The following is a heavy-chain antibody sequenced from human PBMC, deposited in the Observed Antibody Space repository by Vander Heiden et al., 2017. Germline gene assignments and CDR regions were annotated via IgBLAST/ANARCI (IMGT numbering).Heavy chain of an antibody. D-gene: IGHD3-10*01. J-gene: IGHJ6*02. CDR3: ARVALKGPGSYYYYGMDV. V-gene: IGHV4-59*01. CDR2: IYYSGST. Sequence: QVQLQESGPGLVKPSETLSLTCTVSGGSISSYYWSWIRQPPGKGLEWIGYIYYSGSTNYNPSLKRRVTISVDTSKNQFSRKLSSVTAAETAVYYCARVALKGPGSYYYYGMDVWGHGTTVTLSS. CDR1: GGSISSYY.